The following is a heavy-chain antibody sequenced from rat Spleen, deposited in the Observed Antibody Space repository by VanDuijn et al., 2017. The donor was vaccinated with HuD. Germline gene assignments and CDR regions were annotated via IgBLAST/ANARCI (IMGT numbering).Heavy chain of an antibody. V-gene: IGHV2-1*01. Sequence: QVQLKESGPGLVQPSQTLSLTCTVSGFSLTSYDVHWVRQPPGKGLEWMVGIWGDRSTAYNSALKSRLSISRDTSKSQVFLKMNSLQTEDTAIYFCTRYYGYTYYFDYWGQGVMVTVSS. J-gene: IGHJ2*01. CDR2: IWGDRST. CDR3: TRYYGYTYYFDY. CDR1: GFSLTSYD. D-gene: IGHD1-9*01.